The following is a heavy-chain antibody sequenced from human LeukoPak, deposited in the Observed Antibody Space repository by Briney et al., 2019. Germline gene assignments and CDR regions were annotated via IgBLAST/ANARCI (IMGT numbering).Heavy chain of an antibody. J-gene: IGHJ3*02. Sequence: ASVKVSCKASGYTFTSYDINWVRQAPGQGLEWMGWINPNSGGTNYAQKFQGRVTMTRDTSISTAYMELSRLRSDDTAVYYCARVRHYDSSGYYYQGAFDIWGQGTMVTVSS. CDR3: ARVRHYDSSGYYYQGAFDI. CDR1: GYTFTSYD. D-gene: IGHD3-22*01. V-gene: IGHV1-2*02. CDR2: INPNSGGT.